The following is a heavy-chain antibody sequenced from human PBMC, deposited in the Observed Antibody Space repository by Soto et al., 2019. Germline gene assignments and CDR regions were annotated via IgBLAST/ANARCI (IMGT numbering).Heavy chain of an antibody. V-gene: IGHV1-18*01. CDR1: GYTFPSFA. Sequence: ASVKVSCKASGYTFPSFAFNWVRQAPGQGLEWMGWITAYNGDTKYVPKFQGGVTMTTDTSTSTAYMELSSLRSEDTAVYYCARGDISTGYYYWRQGTLVTVSS. CDR3: ARGDISTGYYY. CDR2: ITAYNGDT. D-gene: IGHD3-9*01. J-gene: IGHJ4*02.